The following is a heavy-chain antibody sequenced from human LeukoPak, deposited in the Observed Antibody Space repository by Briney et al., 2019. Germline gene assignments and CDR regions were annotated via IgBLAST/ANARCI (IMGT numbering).Heavy chain of an antibody. D-gene: IGHD2-15*01. V-gene: IGHV4-34*01. CDR3: ATTTSAPRYCSGGSCYSGRYYYYYMDV. CDR2: INHSGST. J-gene: IGHJ6*03. CDR1: GGSFSGYY. Sequence: PSETLSLTCAVYGGSFSGYYWSWIRQPPGKGLEWIGEINHSGSTNYNASLKSRVTISVDTSKNQFSLKLSSVTAADTAVYYCATTTSAPRYCSGGSCYSGRYYYYYMDVWGKGTTVTVSS.